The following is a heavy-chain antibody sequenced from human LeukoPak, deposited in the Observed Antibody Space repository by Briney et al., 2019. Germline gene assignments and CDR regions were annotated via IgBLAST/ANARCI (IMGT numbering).Heavy chain of an antibody. J-gene: IGHJ6*02. D-gene: IGHD3-16*01. CDR1: GFTFSSYA. CDR3: ARDWGPLDV. CDR2: ISYDGSNK. Sequence: GGSLRLSCAASGFTFSSYAMHWVRQAPGKGLEWVAVISYDGSNKYYADSVKGRFTISRDNSKNTLYLQMNSLRAEDTAVYYCARDWGPLDVWGQGTTVTVSS. V-gene: IGHV3-30-3*01.